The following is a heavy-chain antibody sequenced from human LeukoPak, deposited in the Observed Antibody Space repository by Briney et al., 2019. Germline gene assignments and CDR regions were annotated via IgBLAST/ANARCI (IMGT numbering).Heavy chain of an antibody. CDR3: ARQRYCSSTSCSLGNYYFDY. V-gene: IGHV4-38-2*01. CDR1: GYSITSGYY. Sequence: SETLSLTCAVSGYSITSGYYWGWIRQPPGKGLEWIGSIYHSGSTYYNPSLKSRVTISVDTSKNQFPLKLSSVTAADTAVYSCARQRYCSSTSCSLGNYYFDYWGQGTLVTVSS. CDR2: IYHSGST. J-gene: IGHJ4*02. D-gene: IGHD2-2*01.